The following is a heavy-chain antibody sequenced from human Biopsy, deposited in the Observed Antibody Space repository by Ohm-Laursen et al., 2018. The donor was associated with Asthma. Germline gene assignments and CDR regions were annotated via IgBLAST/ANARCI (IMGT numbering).Heavy chain of an antibody. CDR1: GGSVSTGSYY. D-gene: IGHD3-10*01. J-gene: IGHJ6*02. CDR3: ARGPNYHGSGRAPIGMDV. CDR2: TYYTGSD. V-gene: IGHV4-61*01. Sequence: PSDTLSLTCTVSGGSVSTGSYYWSWIRQPPGKGLEWLGYTYYTGSDNYNPSLKSRVTISVDTSKNQFSLRLNSVTAADTAVYYCARGPNYHGSGRAPIGMDVWGQGTTVTVSS.